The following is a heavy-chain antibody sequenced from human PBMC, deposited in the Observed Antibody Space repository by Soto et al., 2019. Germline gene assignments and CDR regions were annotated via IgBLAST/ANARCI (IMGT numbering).Heavy chain of an antibody. V-gene: IGHV5-51*01. CDR3: ARGCCTTTICDPWFDP. CDR2: IYPGDSDT. CDR1: GYAFTSYW. Sequence: PGESLKISCTGSGYAFTSYWIAWVRQMPGKGLEWMGIIYPGDSDTRYSPSFQGQVTISADKSITTAYLQWSSLKASDTAMYYCARGCCTTTICDPWFDPWGQGTLVTVSS. J-gene: IGHJ5*02. D-gene: IGHD2-2*01.